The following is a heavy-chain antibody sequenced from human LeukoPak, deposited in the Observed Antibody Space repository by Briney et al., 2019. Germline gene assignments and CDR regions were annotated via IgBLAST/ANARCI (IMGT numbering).Heavy chain of an antibody. D-gene: IGHD3-22*01. CDR2: ISGSGGST. CDR3: AKDREYYYGSSGYHFDY. Sequence: AGGSLRLSCAASGFTFSSYSMNWVRQAPGKGLEWVSAISGSGGSTYYADSVKGRFTISRDNSKNTLYLQMNSLRAEDTAVYYCAKDREYYYGSSGYHFDYWGQGTLVTVSS. J-gene: IGHJ4*02. CDR1: GFTFSSYS. V-gene: IGHV3-23*01.